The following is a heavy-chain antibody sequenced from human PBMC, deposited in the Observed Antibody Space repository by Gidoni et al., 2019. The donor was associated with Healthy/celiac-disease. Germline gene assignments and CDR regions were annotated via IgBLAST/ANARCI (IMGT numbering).Heavy chain of an antibody. CDR2: MNPNSGNT. V-gene: IGHV1-8*01. CDR3: ARGIAVAGTGYYYYYYMDV. J-gene: IGHJ6*03. Sequence: QVQLVQSGAGVKKPGASVTVSCQASGYTFPSYDLNWVRQANGQGLEWMGWMNPNSGNTGYAQKFKGRVTMTRNTSISTAYMELSSLRSEDTAVYYCARGIAVAGTGYYYYYYMDVWGKGTTVTVSS. CDR1: GYTFPSYD. D-gene: IGHD6-19*01.